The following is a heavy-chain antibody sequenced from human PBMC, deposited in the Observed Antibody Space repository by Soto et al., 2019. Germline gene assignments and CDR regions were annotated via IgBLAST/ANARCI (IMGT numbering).Heavy chain of an antibody. V-gene: IGHV4-30-2*01. J-gene: IGHJ6*02. CDR1: GGSISRGCYS. D-gene: IGHD2-2*01. CDR2: IYYSGNT. CDR3: ARAVGFGCSSTSCLNYYYYGMDV. Sequence: PSETLSLTCTVSGGSISRGCYSWSWIRQPPGKGLEWIGHIYYSGNTDYNPSLKSRVTISLDRSRNQVSLNLSSVTAADTAVSYCARAVGFGCSSTSCLNYYYYGMDVWGQGNKVTVSS.